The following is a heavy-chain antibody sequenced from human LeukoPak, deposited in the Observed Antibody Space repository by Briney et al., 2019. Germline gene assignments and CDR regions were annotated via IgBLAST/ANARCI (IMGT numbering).Heavy chain of an antibody. Sequence: GGSLRLSCAASGFTFSSYGMHWVRQAPGKGLEWVAVISYDESKKHYADSVKGRFTISRDNSKNTLYLQMNSLRAEDTAVYYCAKTTYYYDSSGYYLDYWGQGTLVTVSS. CDR1: GFTFSSYG. J-gene: IGHJ4*02. CDR2: ISYDESKK. V-gene: IGHV3-30*18. CDR3: AKTTYYYDSSGYYLDY. D-gene: IGHD3-22*01.